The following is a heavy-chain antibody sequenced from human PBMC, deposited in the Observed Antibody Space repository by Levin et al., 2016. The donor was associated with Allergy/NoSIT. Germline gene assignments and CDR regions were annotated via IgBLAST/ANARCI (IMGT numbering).Heavy chain of an antibody. V-gene: IGHV1-69*06. CDR1: GGTFSSYA. CDR3: ARDKAHYYGSTNAYFDY. Sequence: SVKVSCKASGGTFSSYAISWVRQAPGQGLEWMGGIIPIFGTANYAQKFQGRVTITADKSTSTAYMELSSLRSEDTAVYYCARDKAHYYGSTNAYFDYWGQGTLVTVSS. J-gene: IGHJ4*02. D-gene: IGHD3-10*01. CDR2: IIPIFGTA.